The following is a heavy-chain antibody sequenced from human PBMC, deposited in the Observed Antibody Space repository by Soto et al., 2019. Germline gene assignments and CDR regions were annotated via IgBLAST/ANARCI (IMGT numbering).Heavy chain of an antibody. CDR3: ARERSSSSWNDAFDI. D-gene: IGHD6-6*01. V-gene: IGHV4-31*03. Sequence: QVQLQESGPGLVKPSQTLSLTCTVSGGSISSGGYYWSWIRQHPGKGLEWIGYIYYSGSTYYNPSLKSRVTISVDTSKNHVPLKLSSVTAADTAVYYCARERSSSSWNDAFDIWGQGTMVTVSS. CDR2: IYYSGST. CDR1: GGSISSGGYY. J-gene: IGHJ3*02.